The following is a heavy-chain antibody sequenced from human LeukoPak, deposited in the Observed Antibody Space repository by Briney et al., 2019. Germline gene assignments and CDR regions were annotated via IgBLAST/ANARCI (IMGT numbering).Heavy chain of an antibody. Sequence: GGSLRLSCAASGFTFSSYAMSWVRQAPGKGLEWVSAISGSGGSTYYADSVKGRFTISRDNSKNTLYLQLSSLRAEDTAVYYCAKSASGQLGPDFDYWGQGTLVTVSS. CDR3: AKSASGQLGPDFDY. CDR2: ISGSGGST. CDR1: GFTFSSYA. J-gene: IGHJ4*02. D-gene: IGHD6-6*01. V-gene: IGHV3-23*01.